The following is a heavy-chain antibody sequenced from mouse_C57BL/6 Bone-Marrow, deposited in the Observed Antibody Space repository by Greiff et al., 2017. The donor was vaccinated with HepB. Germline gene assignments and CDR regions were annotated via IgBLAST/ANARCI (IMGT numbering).Heavy chain of an antibody. CDR3: TREGGPYYGSSFDY. D-gene: IGHD1-1*01. V-gene: IGHV5-9-1*02. J-gene: IGHJ2*01. CDR2: ISSGGDYI. Sequence: EVKLVESGEGLVKPGGSLKLSCAASGFTFSSYAMSWVRQTPEKRLEWVAYISSGGDYIYYVDTVKGRFTISRDNARNTLYLQMSSLKSEDTAMYYCTREGGPYYGSSFDYWGQGTTLTVSS. CDR1: GFTFSSYA.